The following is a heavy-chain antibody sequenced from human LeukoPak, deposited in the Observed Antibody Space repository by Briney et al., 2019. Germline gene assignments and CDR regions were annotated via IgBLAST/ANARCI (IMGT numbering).Heavy chain of an antibody. D-gene: IGHD1-1*01. CDR3: VGVEPTSYGMDV. J-gene: IGHJ6*02. CDR2: IYPGDSDT. V-gene: IGHV5-51*01. CDR1: GYSFTSYW. Sequence: KYGESLKISCKGSGYSFTSYWIGWVRQMPGKGLEWGGIIYPGDSDTRYSPSFQGQVTISADKSTRTAYLQWSSLKASDTAMYYCVGVEPTSYGMDVWGQGTTVTVSS.